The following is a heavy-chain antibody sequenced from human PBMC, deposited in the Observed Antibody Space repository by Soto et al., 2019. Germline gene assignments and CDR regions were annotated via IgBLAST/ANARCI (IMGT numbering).Heavy chain of an antibody. V-gene: IGHV3-30*04. Sequence: LRLSCATSGFSFTHYTINWVRQAPGKGLEWVAVMSYDGTNEYYADSVKGRFTISRDNSKTTVYLQMNSLTPEDTALYYCARKWGTYSSASLDYWGLGTLVTVSS. CDR3: ARKWGTYSSASLDY. D-gene: IGHD6-19*01. J-gene: IGHJ4*02. CDR2: MSYDGTNE. CDR1: GFSFTHYT.